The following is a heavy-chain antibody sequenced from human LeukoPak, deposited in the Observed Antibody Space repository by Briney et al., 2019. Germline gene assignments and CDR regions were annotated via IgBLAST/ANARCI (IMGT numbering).Heavy chain of an antibody. Sequence: PGGSLRLSCAASGFTFSSYWMSWVRQAPGKGLEWVANIKQDGSEKYYVDSVKGRFTISRDNAKNPLYLQMNSLRAEDTAVYYCARDIEYSSSSIYYGMDVWGQGTTVTVSS. V-gene: IGHV3-7*01. J-gene: IGHJ6*02. CDR2: IKQDGSEK. CDR1: GFTFSSYW. D-gene: IGHD6-6*01. CDR3: ARDIEYSSSSIYYGMDV.